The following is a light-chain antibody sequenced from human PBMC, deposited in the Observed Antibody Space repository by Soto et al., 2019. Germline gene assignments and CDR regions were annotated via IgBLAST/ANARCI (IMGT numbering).Light chain of an antibody. CDR3: QQRSNWPIT. CDR1: QSVGSY. J-gene: IGKJ5*01. CDR2: DAS. V-gene: IGKV3-11*01. Sequence: EIVLTQSPAALSLSPGERATLSCRASQSVGSYFAWYQQKPGQAPRLLIYDASNRATGIPARFSGSGSGTDFTLTISSLEPEDFAVYYSQQRSNWPITFGQGTRLEIK.